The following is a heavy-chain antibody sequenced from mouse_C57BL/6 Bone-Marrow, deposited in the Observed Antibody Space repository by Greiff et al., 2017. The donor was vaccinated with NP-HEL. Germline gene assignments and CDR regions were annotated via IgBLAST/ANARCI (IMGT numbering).Heavy chain of an antibody. CDR3: ARRGGYSNYAYWYFDV. J-gene: IGHJ1*03. V-gene: IGHV1-53*01. Sequence: QVQLQQPGTELVKPGASVKLSCKASGYTFTSYWMHWVKQRPGQGLEWIGNINPSNGGTNYNEKFKRKAPLTVDKASSTAYMQRSSLTSEDSAVYYCARRGGYSNYAYWYFDVWGTGTTVTVSS. CDR2: INPSNGGT. CDR1: GYTFTSYW. D-gene: IGHD2-5*01.